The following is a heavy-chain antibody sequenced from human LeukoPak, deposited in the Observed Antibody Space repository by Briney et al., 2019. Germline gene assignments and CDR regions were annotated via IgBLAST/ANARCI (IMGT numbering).Heavy chain of an antibody. CDR1: GFTFSSYA. CDR2: ISGSGGST. Sequence: GGSLRLSCAASGFTFSSYAMSWVRQAPGKGLEWVSAISGSGGSTYYADSVKGRFTISRDNSKNTLYLQMNSLRAEDTAAYYCARGTTVTNYYFDYWGQGTLVTVSS. J-gene: IGHJ4*02. V-gene: IGHV3-23*01. D-gene: IGHD4-17*01. CDR3: ARGTTVTNYYFDY.